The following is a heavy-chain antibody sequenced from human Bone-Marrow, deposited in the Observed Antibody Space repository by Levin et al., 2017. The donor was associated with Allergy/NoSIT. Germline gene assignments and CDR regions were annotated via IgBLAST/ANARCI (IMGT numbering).Heavy chain of an antibody. CDR2: ISYDGSNK. V-gene: IGHV3-30*18. J-gene: IGHJ4*01. CDR1: GFTFSSYG. D-gene: IGHD3-10*01. CDR3: AKDRYYGSGNPDVDY. Sequence: PGGSLRLSCAASGFTFSSYGMHWVRQAPGKGLEWVAVISYDGSNKYYADSVKGRFTISRDNSKNTLYLQMNSLRAEDTAVYYCAKDRYYGSGNPDVDYWGHGTLVTVSS.